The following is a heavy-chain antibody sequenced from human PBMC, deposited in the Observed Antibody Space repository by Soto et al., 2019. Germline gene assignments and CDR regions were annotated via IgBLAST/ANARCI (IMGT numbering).Heavy chain of an antibody. J-gene: IGHJ5*02. Sequence: PSETLSLTCTVSGGSITSGGYYWSWIRQHPGRGLEWIGYIYYSGFTYYNPSLKSRVTISVDTSKNQFSLKLSSVTAEDTAVYYCAKVGPYDSGSYMFRYNWFGPWGPGTLVTVSS. CDR1: GGSITSGGYY. D-gene: IGHD3-10*01. CDR3: AKVGPYDSGSYMFRYNWFGP. V-gene: IGHV4-31*03. CDR2: IYYSGFT.